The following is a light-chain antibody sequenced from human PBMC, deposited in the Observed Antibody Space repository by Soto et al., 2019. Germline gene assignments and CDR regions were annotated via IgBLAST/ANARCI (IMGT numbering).Light chain of an antibody. CDR2: EVS. V-gene: IGLV2-8*01. CDR3: SSYAGSNNFV. J-gene: IGLJ1*01. CDR1: SSDVGGYNY. Sequence: QSVLTQPPSASGSPGQSVTISCIGTSSDVGGYNYVSWYQQHPGKAPKLMIYEVSERPSGVPDRFSGSKSSNTASLTVSGLQAEDEADYYCSSYAGSNNFVFGTGTKLTVL.